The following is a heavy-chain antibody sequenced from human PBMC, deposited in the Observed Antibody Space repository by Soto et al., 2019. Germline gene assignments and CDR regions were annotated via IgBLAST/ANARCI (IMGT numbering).Heavy chain of an antibody. CDR1: GYTFTSYG. CDR2: ISAYNGNT. Sequence: ASVKVSCKASGYTFTSYGISWVRQAPGQGLEWMGWISAYNGNTNYAQKLQGRVTMTTDTSTSTDYMELRSLRSDDTAVYYCARSGPVVLVVPIPTFPFDYWGQGTLVTVSS. V-gene: IGHV1-18*04. J-gene: IGHJ4*02. D-gene: IGHD2-15*01. CDR3: ARSGPVVLVVPIPTFPFDY.